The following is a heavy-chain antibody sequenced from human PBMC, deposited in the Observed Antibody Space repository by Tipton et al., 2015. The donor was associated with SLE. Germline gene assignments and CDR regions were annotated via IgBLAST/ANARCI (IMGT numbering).Heavy chain of an antibody. Sequence: TLSLTCTVSGDSISSSSYYWGWIRQPPGKGLEWIGSIYYSGSTNYNPSLKSRVTISVDTSKNQFSLRLSSVTAADTAVYYGARHKNCSGGSCIDAFDIWGQGTMVTVSS. D-gene: IGHD2-15*01. V-gene: IGHV4-39*01. CDR1: GDSISSSSYY. CDR2: IYYSGST. J-gene: IGHJ3*02. CDR3: ARHKNCSGGSCIDAFDI.